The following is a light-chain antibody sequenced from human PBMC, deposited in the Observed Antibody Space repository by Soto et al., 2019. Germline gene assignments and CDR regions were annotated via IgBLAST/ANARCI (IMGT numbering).Light chain of an antibody. Sequence: QSVLTQPASVSGSPGQSITISCTGTSGDIGSYNRVSWYQQHPGKAPKLIIYEVTDRPSGVSNRFSGSKSGNTASLTISGLQAEDEAEYYCSSYPHINTRSYVFGTGTKLTVL. V-gene: IGLV2-14*01. CDR2: EVT. CDR3: SSYPHINTRSYV. J-gene: IGLJ1*01. CDR1: SGDIGSYNR.